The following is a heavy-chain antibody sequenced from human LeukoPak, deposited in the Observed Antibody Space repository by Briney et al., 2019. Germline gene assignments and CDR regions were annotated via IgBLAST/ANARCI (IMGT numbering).Heavy chain of an antibody. J-gene: IGHJ5*02. CDR3: ARWTHQQLENWFDP. Sequence: SVKVSCKASGGTFSSYAISWVRQAPGQGLEWMGGIIPIFGTANYAQRFQGRVTITADESTRTVYMELSSLRSEDTAVYYCARWTHQQLENWFDPWGQGSLVTVSS. CDR2: IIPIFGTA. D-gene: IGHD6-13*01. CDR1: GGTFSSYA. V-gene: IGHV1-69*13.